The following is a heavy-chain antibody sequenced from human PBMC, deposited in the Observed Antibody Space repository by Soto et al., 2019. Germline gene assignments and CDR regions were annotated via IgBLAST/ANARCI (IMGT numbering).Heavy chain of an antibody. V-gene: IGHV1-69*01. D-gene: IGHD6-13*01. J-gene: IGHJ4*02. CDR2: IIPMLGTA. CDR1: GGTFSSYA. Sequence: QVQLVQSGAEVKKPGSSVKVSCKASGGTFSSYAITWVRQAPEKGLEWMGGIIPMLGTANYAQRFQGRVTISADESTSTAYMELISLRSEDTAVYYCATSRSYSSSWYGRDFDYWGQGTLVTVSS. CDR3: ATSRSYSSSWYGRDFDY.